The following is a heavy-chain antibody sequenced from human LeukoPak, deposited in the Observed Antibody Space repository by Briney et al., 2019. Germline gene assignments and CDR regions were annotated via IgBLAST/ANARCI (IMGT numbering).Heavy chain of an antibody. J-gene: IGHJ5*02. CDR1: GFTFSVYW. Sequence: GGSLRLSCAASGFTFSVYWMHWVRQAPGKGLLWVSRISGDGATTAYADSVKGRFTISRDNAKNTVYLQMNGLRSEDTALYYCARDNSPGWFAPWGQGTLVTVSS. CDR2: ISGDGATT. V-gene: IGHV3-74*01. CDR3: ARDNSPGWFAP.